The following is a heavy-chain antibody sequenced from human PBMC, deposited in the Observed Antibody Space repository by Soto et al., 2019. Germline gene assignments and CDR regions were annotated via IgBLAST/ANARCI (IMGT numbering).Heavy chain of an antibody. V-gene: IGHV4-59*01. J-gene: IGHJ4*02. D-gene: IGHD5-12*01. CDR2: FFYSGST. Sequence: QVQLQESGPGLVKPSETLSLTCTVSGGSISSYYWSWIRQPPGKGLEWIGYFFYSGSTNYNPSLKSRVTISVDTSKNQFSLKLNSVTAADTAVYYCARGGYQSIDYWGQGTLVTVSS. CDR1: GGSISSYY. CDR3: ARGGYQSIDY.